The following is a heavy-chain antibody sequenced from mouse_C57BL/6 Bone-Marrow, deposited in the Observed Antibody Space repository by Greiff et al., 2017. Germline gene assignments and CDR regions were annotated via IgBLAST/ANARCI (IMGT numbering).Heavy chain of an antibody. Sequence: QVQLKESGPELVKPGASVKISCKASGYAFSSSWMNWVKQRPGKGLEWIGRIYPGDGDTNYNGKFKGKATLTADKSSSTAYMQLSSLTSEDSAVYFCARSGYGGFAYWGQGTLVTVSA. CDR1: GYAFSSSW. V-gene: IGHV1-82*01. CDR2: IYPGDGDT. J-gene: IGHJ3*01. CDR3: ARSGYGGFAY. D-gene: IGHD3-1*01.